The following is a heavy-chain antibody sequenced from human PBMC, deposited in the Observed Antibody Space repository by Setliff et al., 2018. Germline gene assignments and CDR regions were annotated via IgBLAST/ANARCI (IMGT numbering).Heavy chain of an antibody. CDR3: ARAGMASVNRKGVFEY. Sequence: ASVKVSCKTSGYTFTNYGITWVRQAPGQGLEWMGWINNYNTNTNYAQKFQDRVTMTRDTSTSTVYLEVTSLTSEDTAVYYCARAGMASVNRKGVFEYWGQGTAVTVSS. D-gene: IGHD3-10*01. CDR2: INNYNTNT. V-gene: IGHV1-18*01. J-gene: IGHJ4*02. CDR1: GYTFTNYG.